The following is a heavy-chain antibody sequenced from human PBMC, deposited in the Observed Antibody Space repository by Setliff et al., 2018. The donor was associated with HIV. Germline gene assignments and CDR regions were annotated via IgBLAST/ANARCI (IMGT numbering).Heavy chain of an antibody. J-gene: IGHJ4*02. CDR1: GFTLSSYW. Sequence: PGGSLRLSCAASGFTLSSYWMSWVRQAPGKGLEWVANIKEDGSEKYYVDSVKGRFTISRDNAKNSLYLQMNSLRVEDTAVYYCATDCAVVGGTGSLDSWGQGTLVTVSS. CDR2: IKEDGSEK. D-gene: IGHD1-26*01. V-gene: IGHV3-7*05. CDR3: ATDCAVVGGTGSLDS.